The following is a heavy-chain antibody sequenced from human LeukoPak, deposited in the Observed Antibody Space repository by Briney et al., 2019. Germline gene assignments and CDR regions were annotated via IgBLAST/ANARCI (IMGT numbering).Heavy chain of an antibody. D-gene: IGHD1-26*01. Sequence: GGSLRLSCAASGFTFISYDIHWVRQAPGKGLQWVAVMSSDGSIKIYTDSVKGRFTISRDNSKNTLYLEMNSMRVDDTAVYYCARDLVSGAPDYFDSWGQGTLVTVSS. V-gene: IGHV3-30-3*01. CDR2: MSSDGSIK. CDR3: ARDLVSGAPDYFDS. CDR1: GFTFISYD. J-gene: IGHJ4*02.